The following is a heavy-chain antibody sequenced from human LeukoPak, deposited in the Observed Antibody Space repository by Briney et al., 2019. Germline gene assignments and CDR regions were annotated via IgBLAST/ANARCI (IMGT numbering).Heavy chain of an antibody. Sequence: SETLSLTCSVSGGSISRSSYYWGWIRQPPGKGLEWIGSIYYSGSTYYNPSLKSRVTISVDTSKNQFSPKLSSVTAADTAVYYCASRITIFGVVAYFDYWGQGTLVTVSS. CDR2: IYYSGST. CDR3: ASRITIFGVVAYFDY. V-gene: IGHV4-39*01. D-gene: IGHD3-3*01. CDR1: GGSISRSSYY. J-gene: IGHJ4*02.